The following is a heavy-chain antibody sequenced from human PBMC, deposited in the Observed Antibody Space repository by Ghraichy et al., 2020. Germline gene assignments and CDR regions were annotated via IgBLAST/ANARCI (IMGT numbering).Heavy chain of an antibody. CDR1: GFTFSSYA. CDR2: ISYDGSNK. Sequence: GGSLRLSCAASGFTFSSYAMHWVRQAPGKGLEWVAVISYDGSNKYYADSVKGRFTISRDNSKNTLYLQMNSLRAEDTAVYYCARDLNDSSGYYYGNWFDPWGQGTLVTVSS. CDR3: ARDLNDSSGYYYGNWFDP. J-gene: IGHJ5*02. V-gene: IGHV3-30-3*01. D-gene: IGHD3-22*01.